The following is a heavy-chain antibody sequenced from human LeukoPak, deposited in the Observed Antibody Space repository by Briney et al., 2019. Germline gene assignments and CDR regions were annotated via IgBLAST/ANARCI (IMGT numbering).Heavy chain of an antibody. D-gene: IGHD3-10*01. CDR2: ISFSGLTI. J-gene: IGHJ4*02. V-gene: IGHV3-48*01. CDR1: GFTFSIYN. CDR3: ARDDGSGSFDY. Sequence: PGGSLRLSCAASGFTFSIYNVHWVRQAPGSGLEWVSYISFSGLTIYYADSVRGRFTISRDNARNSLYLQMNSLRAEDTAVYYCARDDGSGSFDYWGQGTLVTVSS.